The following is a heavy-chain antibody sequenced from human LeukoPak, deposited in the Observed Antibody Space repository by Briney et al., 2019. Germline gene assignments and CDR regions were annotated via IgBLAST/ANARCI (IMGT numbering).Heavy chain of an antibody. D-gene: IGHD3-22*01. CDR3: AKDYYLFDY. V-gene: IGHV3-23*01. J-gene: IGHJ4*02. CDR2: ITGSGGST. Sequence: GGSLRLSCAPSGFTFSSFAMSWVRQAPGKGLEWVSVITGSGGSTFYADSVKGRFTISRDNSKNALYLQMNSLRADDTAVYYCAKDYYLFDYWGQGTLVTVSS. CDR1: GFTFSSFA.